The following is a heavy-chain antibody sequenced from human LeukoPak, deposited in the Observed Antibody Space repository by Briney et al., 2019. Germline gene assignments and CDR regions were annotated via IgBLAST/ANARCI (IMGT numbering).Heavy chain of an antibody. V-gene: IGHV3-74*03. CDR3: ARFYFPEEHDRAWYEAH. D-gene: IGHD6-19*01. J-gene: IGHJ4*02. CDR2: IRGDGRAT. Sequence: GGSLRLSCAASGFNYSSYTMNWVRQAPGKELVWVARIRGDGRATTYADSVKGRFTISRDNAMNTVFLQMKSLRADDTGTYYCARFYFPEEHDRAWYEAHRGQGVLVTVS. CDR1: GFNYSSYT.